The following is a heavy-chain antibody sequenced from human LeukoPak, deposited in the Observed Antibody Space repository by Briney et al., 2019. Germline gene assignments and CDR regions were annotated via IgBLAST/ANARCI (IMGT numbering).Heavy chain of an antibody. J-gene: IGHJ4*02. Sequence: GGSLRLSCAASGFTFSSYAMHWVRQAPGKGLEWVAVISYDGSNKYYADSVKGRFTISRDNSKNTLYLQMNSLRAEDTAVYYCAREDYDYVWGLIDYWGQGTLVTVSS. D-gene: IGHD3-16*01. CDR3: AREDYDYVWGLIDY. CDR2: ISYDGSNK. CDR1: GFTFSSYA. V-gene: IGHV3-30-3*01.